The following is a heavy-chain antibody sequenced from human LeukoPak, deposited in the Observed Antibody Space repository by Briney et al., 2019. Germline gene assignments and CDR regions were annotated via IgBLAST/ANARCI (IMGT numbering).Heavy chain of an antibody. D-gene: IGHD3-22*01. J-gene: IGHJ4*02. CDR3: ARLMAPVAPPFSGDSSGYYREID. CDR2: IYYSGST. CDR1: GGSISSYY. Sequence: SETLSLTCTVSGGSISSYYWSWIRQPPGKGLEWIGYIYYSGSTNYNPSLKSRVTISVDTSKNQFSLKLSSVTAADTAGYYCARLMAPVAPPFSGDSSGYYREIDWGQGTLVTVSS. V-gene: IGHV4-59*08.